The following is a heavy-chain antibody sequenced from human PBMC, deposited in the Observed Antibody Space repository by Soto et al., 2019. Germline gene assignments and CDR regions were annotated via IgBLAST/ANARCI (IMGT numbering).Heavy chain of an antibody. Sequence: QVQLVESGGGVAQPGRSLRLSCAASGFTFNQSAMHWVRQAPGKGLEWVSGIWNDGSFQDYIDSVKGRLSISRDNSKNPLYLQMNSLRAEDTAVSSCATSIGIPSPYFYYYGLAVRGPGATVTASS. J-gene: IGHJ6*02. CDR2: IWNDGSFQ. CDR1: GFTFNQSA. CDR3: ATSIGIPSPYFYYYGLAV. V-gene: IGHV3-33*04. D-gene: IGHD1-20*01.